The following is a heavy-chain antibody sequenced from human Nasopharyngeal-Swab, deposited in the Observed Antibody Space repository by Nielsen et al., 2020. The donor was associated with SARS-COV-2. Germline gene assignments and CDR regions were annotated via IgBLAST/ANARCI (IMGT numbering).Heavy chain of an antibody. CDR1: GFSFSSYG. J-gene: IGHJ4*02. CDR3: ARTPGYYYDSSGYDY. Sequence: WGSLRLSCAASGFSFSSYGMNWVRQAPGKGMEWVSYISSSSSSIHYADSVMGRFTISRDNAKNSLCLQMNSLRDEDTAVYYCARTPGYYYDSSGYDYWGQGTPVTVSS. D-gene: IGHD3-22*01. V-gene: IGHV3-48*02. CDR2: ISSSSSSI.